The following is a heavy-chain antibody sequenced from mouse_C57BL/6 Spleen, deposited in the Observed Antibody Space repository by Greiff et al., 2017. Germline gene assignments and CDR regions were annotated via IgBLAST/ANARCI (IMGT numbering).Heavy chain of an antibody. Sequence: QVQLQQPGAELVKPGASVKMSCKASGYTFTSYWITWVKQRPGQGLEWIGDIYPGSGSTNYNEKFKSKATLTVDKSSSTAYMQLSSLTSEDSAVYYCARQEVYYVPYAMDYWGQGTSVTVSS. V-gene: IGHV1-55*01. CDR3: ARQEVYYVPYAMDY. J-gene: IGHJ4*01. CDR1: GYTFTSYW. CDR2: IYPGSGST. D-gene: IGHD1-1*01.